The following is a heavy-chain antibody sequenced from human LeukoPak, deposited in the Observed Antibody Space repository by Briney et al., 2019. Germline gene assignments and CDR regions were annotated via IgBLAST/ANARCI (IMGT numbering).Heavy chain of an antibody. Sequence: GGSLRLSCAASGLTFSSSAMSWVRQAPGKGLEWVSAISGSGGTTYYADSVKGRFTISRDNSKNTLYLQMNSLRVEDTAVYYCARWQVGATTWFDPWGQGTLVTVSS. J-gene: IGHJ5*02. CDR3: ARWQVGATTWFDP. V-gene: IGHV3-23*01. CDR2: ISGSGGTT. D-gene: IGHD1-26*01. CDR1: GLTFSSSA.